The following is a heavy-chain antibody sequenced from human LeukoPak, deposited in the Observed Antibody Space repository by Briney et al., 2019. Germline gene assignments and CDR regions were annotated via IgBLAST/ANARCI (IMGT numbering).Heavy chain of an antibody. CDR3: VRQAVSGDSGIAY. Sequence: GGSLRLSCAASGFTFSNYWMHWVRQAPGKGLEWVSRINPDGSNSNYADSVKGRFTMSRDNAKSTVYLQMDSLRAEDTALFYCVRQAVSGDSGIAYWGRGTLVTVSS. CDR2: INPDGSNS. J-gene: IGHJ4*02. D-gene: IGHD2-21*02. CDR1: GFTFSNYW. V-gene: IGHV3-74*01.